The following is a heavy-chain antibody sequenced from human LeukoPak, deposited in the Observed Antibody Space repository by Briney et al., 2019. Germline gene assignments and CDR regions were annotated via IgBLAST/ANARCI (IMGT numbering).Heavy chain of an antibody. CDR2: ISGSGGST. V-gene: IGHV3-23*01. J-gene: IGHJ4*02. Sequence: GGSLRLSCAASGFTFSDYYMSWIRQAPGKGLEWVSAISGSGGSTYYADSVKGRFAISRDNSKNTLYLQMNSLRAEDTAVYYCAKHLPGGDYWVDYWDQGTLVTVSS. CDR3: AKHLPGGDYWVDY. CDR1: GFTFSDYY. D-gene: IGHD4-17*01.